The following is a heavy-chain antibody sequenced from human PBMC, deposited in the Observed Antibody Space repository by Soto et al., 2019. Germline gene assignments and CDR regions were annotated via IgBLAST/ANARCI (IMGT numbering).Heavy chain of an antibody. CDR2: VYYSGST. CDR3: ARTAAAGTNFDY. D-gene: IGHD6-13*01. CDR1: GGSISSYY. J-gene: IGHJ4*02. Sequence: SETLSLTCTVSGGSISSYYWSWIRQPPGRGLEWIGYVYYSGSTNYNPSLKSRVTISVDKSKNRFSLKLSSVTAADTAVYYCARTAAAGTNFDYWGQGTLVTVSS. V-gene: IGHV4-59*12.